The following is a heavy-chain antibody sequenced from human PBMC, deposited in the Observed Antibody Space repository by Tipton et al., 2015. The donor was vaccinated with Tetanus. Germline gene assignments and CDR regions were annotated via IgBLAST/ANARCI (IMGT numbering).Heavy chain of an antibody. J-gene: IGHJ4*02. CDR1: GFTFTSYA. CDR2: ISGSGTYI. CDR3: AREMGSGGFDY. Sequence: SLRLSCAASGFTFTSYAMNWVRQARGKGLEWVSSISGSGTYIYHADSVKGRFTISRDNAKNSLYLQMNSLRAEDTAAYYCAREMGSGGFDYWGQGFLVTVSS. D-gene: IGHD4-23*01. V-gene: IGHV3-21*01.